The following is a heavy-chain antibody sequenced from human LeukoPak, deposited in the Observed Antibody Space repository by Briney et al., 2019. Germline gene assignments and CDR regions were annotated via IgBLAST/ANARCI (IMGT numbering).Heavy chain of an antibody. D-gene: IGHD3-22*01. J-gene: IGHJ3*01. V-gene: IGHV3-23*01. Sequence: GGSLRLSCEASGFTFSSYAMAWVRQAPGKGLDWVSVIGAGGADTYYSDSVKGRFTVSRDNSKDTLFLHMSSLRAEDTAVYFCATRPRDSSGYYLGAFDGWGQGTTVTVSS. CDR1: GFTFSSYA. CDR3: ATRPRDSSGYYLGAFDG. CDR2: IGAGGADT.